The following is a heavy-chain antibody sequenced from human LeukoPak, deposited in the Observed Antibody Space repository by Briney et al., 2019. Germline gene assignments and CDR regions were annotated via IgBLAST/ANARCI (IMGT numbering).Heavy chain of an antibody. J-gene: IGHJ4*02. V-gene: IGHV4-34*01. CDR1: GGSFSGYY. D-gene: IGHD6-13*01. CDR2: INHSGST. CDR3: ARGKRGYSSSWYGY. Sequence: SETLSLTCAVYGGSFSGYYWGWIRQPPGKGLEWIGEINHSGSTNYNPSLKSRVTISVDTSKNQFSLKLSSVTAADTAVYYCARGKRGYSSSWYGYWGQGTLVTVSS.